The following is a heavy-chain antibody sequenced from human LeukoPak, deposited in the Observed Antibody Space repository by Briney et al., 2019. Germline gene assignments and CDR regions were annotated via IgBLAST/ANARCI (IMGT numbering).Heavy chain of an antibody. CDR1: WYTLPNYA. J-gene: IGHJ4*02. CDR2: INAGNGNT. V-gene: IGHV1-3*01. CDR3: ARSVDTAIDFDY. Sequence: GPVKGSLKASWYTLPNYAMHLVGPAPRQKAGGMGWINAGNGNTKYSQKFQGRVTITRDTSASTAYMELSSLRSEDTAVYYCARSVDTAIDFDYWGQGTLVTVSS. D-gene: IGHD5-18*01.